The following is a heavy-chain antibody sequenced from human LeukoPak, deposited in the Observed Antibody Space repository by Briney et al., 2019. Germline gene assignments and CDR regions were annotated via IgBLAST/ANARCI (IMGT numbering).Heavy chain of an antibody. CDR3: ARVSSPVPYDSSGYPTHYFDY. Sequence: GGSLRLSCAASGFTFSSYSMNWVRQAPGKGLEWVSYISSSSSTIYYADSVKGRFTISRDNAKNSLYLQMNSLRVEDTAVYYCARVSSPVPYDSSGYPTHYFDYWGQGTLVTVSS. D-gene: IGHD3-22*01. CDR1: GFTFSSYS. J-gene: IGHJ4*02. CDR2: ISSSSSTI. V-gene: IGHV3-48*04.